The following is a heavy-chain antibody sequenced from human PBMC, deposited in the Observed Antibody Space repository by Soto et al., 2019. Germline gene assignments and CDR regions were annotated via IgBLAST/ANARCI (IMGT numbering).Heavy chain of an antibody. J-gene: IGHJ4*02. Sequence: EVQLLESGGGLVRPGGSLRLSCAASGFTFSISAMTWVRQPPGKGLEWVSAISAGGDTTYYANSVKGRFTISRDNSKNTRFLQVDSLRAEDTAVYYCARFVGLGSGWYPDYWGPGTPVTVAS. CDR2: ISAGGDTT. CDR3: ARFVGLGSGWYPDY. V-gene: IGHV3-23*01. D-gene: IGHD6-19*01. CDR1: GFTFSISA.